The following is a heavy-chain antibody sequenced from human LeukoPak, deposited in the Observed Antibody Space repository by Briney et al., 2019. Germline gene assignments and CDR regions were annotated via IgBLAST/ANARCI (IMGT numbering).Heavy chain of an antibody. CDR3: ARDISGTFQDY. D-gene: IGHD2-2*01. CDR1: GFTFSNYW. Sequence: GGSLRLSCAASGFTFSNYWMNWVRQAPGKGLEWVANIKPDGSEKYYVDSVKGRFTISRDNAKNSLYLQMNSLRAEDTAVYFCARDISGTFQDYWGQGTLVTVSS. V-gene: IGHV3-7*01. J-gene: IGHJ4*02. CDR2: IKPDGSEK.